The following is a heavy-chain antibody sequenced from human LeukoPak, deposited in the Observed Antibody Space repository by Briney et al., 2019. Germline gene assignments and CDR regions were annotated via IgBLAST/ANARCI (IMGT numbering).Heavy chain of an antibody. D-gene: IGHD1-26*01. J-gene: IGHJ4*02. Sequence: PGGSLRLSCAASGFTFSNAWMSWVRQAPGKGLEWVGRIKSKTDGGTTDYAAPVKGRFTISRDDSKNTLYLQMNSLKTEDTAVYYCTTMTEKYSVSYFDDYWGQGTLVTVSS. V-gene: IGHV3-15*01. CDR1: GFTFSNAW. CDR2: IKSKTDGGTT. CDR3: TTMTEKYSVSYFDDY.